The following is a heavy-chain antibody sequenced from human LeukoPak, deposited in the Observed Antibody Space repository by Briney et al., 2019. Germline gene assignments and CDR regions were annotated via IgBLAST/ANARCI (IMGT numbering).Heavy chain of an antibody. V-gene: IGHV4-59*01. D-gene: IGHD3-22*01. CDR1: GGSISSYY. CDR3: ASLRDYYDSSGIGSAFDI. CDR2: IYYSGST. Sequence: SETLSLTCTVSGGSISSYYWSWIRQPPGKGLEWIGYIYYSGSTNYNPSLKSRVTISVDTSKNQFSLKLSSVTAADTAVYYCASLRDYYDSSGIGSAFDIWGQGTMVTVSS. J-gene: IGHJ3*02.